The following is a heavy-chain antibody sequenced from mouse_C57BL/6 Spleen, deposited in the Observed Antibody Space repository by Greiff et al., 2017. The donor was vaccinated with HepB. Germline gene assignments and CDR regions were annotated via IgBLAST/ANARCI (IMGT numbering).Heavy chain of an antibody. CDR3: ARGGSSSYWYCDV. D-gene: IGHD1-1*01. CDR2: ISYDGSN. Sequence: VQLKESGPGLVKPSQSLSLTCSVTGYSITSGYYWNWIRQFPGNKLEWMGYISYDGSNNYNPSLKNRISITRDTSKNQFFLKLNSVTTEDTATYDCARGGSSSYWYCDVWGTGTTVTVSS. J-gene: IGHJ1*03. CDR1: GYSITSGYY. V-gene: IGHV3-6*01.